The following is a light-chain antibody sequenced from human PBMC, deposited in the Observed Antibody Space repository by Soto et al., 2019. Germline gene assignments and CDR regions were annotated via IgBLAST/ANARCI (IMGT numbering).Light chain of an antibody. Sequence: DIQMTQSPSTLSASVGDRVTITCRASQSISSWLAWYQQKPGKAPKLLMYEASSLESGVPSRFSGSGSGTEFTLTISSLQPDDFATYYCQQYNSYSLSFSGGTNVDIK. CDR2: EAS. V-gene: IGKV1-5*01. CDR1: QSISSW. CDR3: QQYNSYSLS. J-gene: IGKJ4*01.